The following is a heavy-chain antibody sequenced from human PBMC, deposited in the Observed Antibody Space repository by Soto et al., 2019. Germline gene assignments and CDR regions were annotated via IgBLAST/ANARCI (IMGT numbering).Heavy chain of an antibody. J-gene: IGHJ6*02. Sequence: QVQLVQSGAEVKKPGSSVKVSCKASGGTFSSYAISWVRQAPGQGLEWMGGIIPISGTANDAHQFQGRVTITADESTSTAYMHLSSLRSEDTAVYYFARSQGSSTSLEIYYYYYYGMDVWSQGTTVTVSS. CDR1: GGTFSSYA. CDR3: ARSQGSSTSLEIYYYYYYGMDV. V-gene: IGHV1-69*01. CDR2: IIPISGTA. D-gene: IGHD2-2*01.